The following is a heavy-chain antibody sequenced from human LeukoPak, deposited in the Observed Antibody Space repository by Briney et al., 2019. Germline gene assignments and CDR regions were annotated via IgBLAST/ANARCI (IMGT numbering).Heavy chain of an antibody. Sequence: SQTLSLTCTVSGGSISSGSYYWSWIRQPAGKGLEWIGRIYTSGSTNYNPSLKSRVTISLDTSKNQFSLKLSSVTAADTAVYYCARDRDFWSGYPLDSWGQGTLVTVSS. J-gene: IGHJ4*02. V-gene: IGHV4-61*02. CDR2: IYTSGST. CDR1: GGSISSGSYY. CDR3: ARDRDFWSGYPLDS. D-gene: IGHD3-3*01.